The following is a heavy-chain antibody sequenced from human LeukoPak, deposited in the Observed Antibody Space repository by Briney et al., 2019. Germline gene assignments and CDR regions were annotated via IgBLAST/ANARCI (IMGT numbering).Heavy chain of an antibody. J-gene: IGHJ6*04. CDR2: IYYSGST. CDR3: XXXXXXXXXXXXXXXXDV. Sequence: SYXXSXIRQPPXKXXXXIGYIYYSGSTNYNPSLXXRVTISVXTXKNQSSLNMSYVNAADTAVYYCXXXXXXXXXXXXXXXXDVWGXXXXXTISS. CDR1: SYX. V-gene: IGHV4-59*12.